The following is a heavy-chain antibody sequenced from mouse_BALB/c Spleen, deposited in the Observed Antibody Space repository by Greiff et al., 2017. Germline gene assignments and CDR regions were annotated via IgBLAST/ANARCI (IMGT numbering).Heavy chain of an antibody. Sequence: EVKLQESGGGLVQPGGSRKLSCAASGFTFSSFGMHWVRQAPEKGLEWVAYISSGSSTIYYADTVKGRFTISRDNPKNTLFLQMTSLRSEDTAMYYCARDLYYGNYLAMDYWGQGTSVTVSS. J-gene: IGHJ4*01. D-gene: IGHD2-1*01. CDR1: GFTFSSFG. V-gene: IGHV5-17*02. CDR2: ISSGSSTI. CDR3: ARDLYYGNYLAMDY.